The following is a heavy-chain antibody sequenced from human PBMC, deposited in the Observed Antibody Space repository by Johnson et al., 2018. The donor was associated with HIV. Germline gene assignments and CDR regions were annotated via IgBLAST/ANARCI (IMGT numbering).Heavy chain of an antibody. J-gene: IGHJ3*02. Sequence: GQLVESGGGVVQPGRSLRLSCAASGFTFSSYAMHWVRQAPGKGLEWVANMKQDGSEQYYVDSVKGRFTISRDNAENSLYLQMNSLRAEDTAVYYCARGQLQWPASVNDGFDIWGQGTMVTVSS. V-gene: IGHV3-7*01. CDR1: GFTFSSYA. CDR3: ARGQLQWPASVNDGFDI. CDR2: MKQDGSEQ. D-gene: IGHD6-19*01.